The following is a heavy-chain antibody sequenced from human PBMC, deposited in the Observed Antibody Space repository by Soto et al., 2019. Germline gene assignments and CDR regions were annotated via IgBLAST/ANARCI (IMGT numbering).Heavy chain of an antibody. CDR1: SESISSYY. CDR3: ARGTSWQLPFDY. V-gene: IGHV4-59*01. CDR2: ISYSGST. J-gene: IGHJ4*02. D-gene: IGHD6-13*01. Sequence: SETLSLTCTVSSESISSYYWSWIRQPPGKGLEWIGYISYSGSTDYNPSLKSRVTISGDTSKNQFSLKVSSVTAADTAVYYCARGTSWQLPFDYWGQGTLVTVSS.